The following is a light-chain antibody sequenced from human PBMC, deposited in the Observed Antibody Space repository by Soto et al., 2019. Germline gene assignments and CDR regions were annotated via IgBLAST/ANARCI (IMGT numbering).Light chain of an antibody. CDR1: QSVNINY. V-gene: IGKV3-20*01. CDR3: QQYDSSPRT. Sequence: EIVLTQSPGTLSLSPGERATLSCRASQSVNINYLAWYQQKPGQSTRLLMYGASNRATGFPDRFSGSGSGTEFTLTINRLEPEDFAVYYCQQYDSSPRTFGQGTKVEMK. J-gene: IGKJ1*01. CDR2: GAS.